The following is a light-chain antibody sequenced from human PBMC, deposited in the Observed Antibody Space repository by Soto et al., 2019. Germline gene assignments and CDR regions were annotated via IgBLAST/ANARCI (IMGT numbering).Light chain of an antibody. V-gene: IGKV3-11*01. CDR3: QQYDNSPLT. J-gene: IGKJ4*01. CDR1: QGVSNY. Sequence: EIVLTQSPATLSLSPGERATLSCRASQGVSNYLAWYQQKPGQAPRLLLYDASNRATGIPARFSGSGSGTDFTLTISRLEPEDFAVYYCQQYDNSPLTFGGGTKVDIK. CDR2: DAS.